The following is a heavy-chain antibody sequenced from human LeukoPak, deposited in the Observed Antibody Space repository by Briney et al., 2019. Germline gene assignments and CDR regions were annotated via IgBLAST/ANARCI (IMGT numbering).Heavy chain of an antibody. D-gene: IGHD1-1*01. CDR3: AREGKNDYVEALDP. Sequence: PGGSLRLSCAASGFTFSTYSMHWVRQAPEKGLEWVSSIGGGSRSIYYAASVKGRFTISRDNAKNSLYLQMNSLRAEDTAVYNRAREGKNDYVEALDPWGQGPLVTVSS. CDR2: IGGGSRSI. V-gene: IGHV3-21*01. CDR1: GFTFSTYS. J-gene: IGHJ5*02.